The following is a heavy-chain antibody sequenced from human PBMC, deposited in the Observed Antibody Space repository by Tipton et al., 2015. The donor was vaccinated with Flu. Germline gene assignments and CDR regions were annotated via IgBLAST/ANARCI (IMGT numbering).Heavy chain of an antibody. CDR2: MYSSGTT. J-gene: IGHJ4*02. Sequence: TLSLTCTVSGGSISSFYWSWIRQPAGKGLEWIGRMYSSGTTKYNPSLKSRVTASVDTTKNQFSLKLSSVTAADTAVYYCATEYRGGGNRYYFDYWGQGTLVTVSS. D-gene: IGHD4-23*01. CDR1: GGSISSFY. V-gene: IGHV4-4*07. CDR3: ATEYRGGGNRYYFDY.